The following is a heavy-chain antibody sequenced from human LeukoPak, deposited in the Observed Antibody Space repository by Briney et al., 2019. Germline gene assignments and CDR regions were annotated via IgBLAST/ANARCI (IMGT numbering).Heavy chain of an antibody. CDR1: GFTFSNYG. J-gene: IGHJ4*02. V-gene: IGHV3-30*18. CDR3: AKVGSGDYYGYKGVVDY. CDR2: ISYDGTNK. D-gene: IGHD3-16*01. Sequence: GGSLRLSCAASGFTFSNYGMYWVRQAPGKGLERVAVISYDGTNKYYADSVKGRFTISRDNSKNTLYLQMNSLRAEDTAVYYCAKVGSGDYYGYKGVVDYWGQGTLVTVSS.